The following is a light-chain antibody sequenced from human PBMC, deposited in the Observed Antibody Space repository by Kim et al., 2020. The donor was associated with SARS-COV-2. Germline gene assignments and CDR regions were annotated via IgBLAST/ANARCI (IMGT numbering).Light chain of an antibody. V-gene: IGKV3-15*01. CDR1: QSVNSN. CDR3: QQYNQWPLT. J-gene: IGKJ4*01. Sequence: EIVMTQSPGTLSVSPGERATLSYRASQSVNSNLAWYQQKPGQAPRLLIYGASTRATGIPATFSGSGSGTEFTLTISSLQSEDFAVYYCQQYNQWPLTFGGGTKVDIK. CDR2: GAS.